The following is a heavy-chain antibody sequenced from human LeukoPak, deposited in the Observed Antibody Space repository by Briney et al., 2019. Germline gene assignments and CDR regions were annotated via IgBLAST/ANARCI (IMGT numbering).Heavy chain of an antibody. CDR1: GGTFSSYA. Sequence: ASVKVSCKASGGTFSSYAISWVRQAPGQGLEWMGGIIPIFGTANYAQKFQGRVTITTDESTSTAYMELSSLRSEDTAVYYCARALWSVPGSVDYYYYYMDVWGKGTTVTVSS. D-gene: IGHD2-21*01. CDR2: IIPIFGTA. CDR3: ARALWSVPGSVDYYYYYMDV. J-gene: IGHJ6*03. V-gene: IGHV1-69*05.